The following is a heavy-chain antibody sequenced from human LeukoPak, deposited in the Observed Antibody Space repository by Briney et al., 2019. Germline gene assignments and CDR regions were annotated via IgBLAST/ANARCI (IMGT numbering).Heavy chain of an antibody. V-gene: IGHV4-34*01. CDR3: ARDRGGYCSGGSCYGLFDP. D-gene: IGHD2-15*01. Sequence: PSETLSLTCAVYGGSFSGYYWSWIRQPPGKGLEWIGEINNSGRTNYNPSLKSRVTISVDTSKNQFSLKLSSVTAADTAVYYCARDRGGYCSGGSCYGLFDPWGQGTLVIVSS. CDR2: INNSGRT. CDR1: GGSFSGYY. J-gene: IGHJ5*02.